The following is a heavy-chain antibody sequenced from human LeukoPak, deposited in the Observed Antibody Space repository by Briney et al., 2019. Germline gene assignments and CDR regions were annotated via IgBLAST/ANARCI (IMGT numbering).Heavy chain of an antibody. D-gene: IGHD2-2*01. V-gene: IGHV4-59*01. CDR1: GGSISSYY. CDR2: IYYSGST. J-gene: IGHJ3*02. Sequence: SETLSLTCTVSGGSISSYYWSWIRQPPGKGLEWIGYIYYSGSTNYNPSLKSRVTISVDTSKNQFSLKLSSVTAADTAVYYCARGVVVPAAMPVLDAFDIWGQGTMVTVSS. CDR3: ARGVVVPAAMPVLDAFDI.